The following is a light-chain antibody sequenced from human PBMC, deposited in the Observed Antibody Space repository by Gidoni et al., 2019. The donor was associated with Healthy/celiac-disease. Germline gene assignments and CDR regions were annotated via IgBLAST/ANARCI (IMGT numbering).Light chain of an antibody. CDR2: WAS. J-gene: IGKJ3*01. V-gene: IGKV4-1*01. Sequence: DIVMTQSPDSLAVSLGERATINCKSSQSVLYSSNNKNYLAWYQQKPGQPPKLLIYWASTRASGVPYRFSGSGSGTDFTLTISSLQAEDVAVYYCQQYYSTPVTFGPGTKVDIK. CDR3: QQYYSTPVT. CDR1: QSVLYSSNNKNY.